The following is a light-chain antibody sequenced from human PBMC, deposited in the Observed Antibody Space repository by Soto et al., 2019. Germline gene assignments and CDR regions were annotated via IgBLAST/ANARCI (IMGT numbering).Light chain of an antibody. CDR3: QQYGSSPPIT. Sequence: EIVMTQSPATLSLSPGERATLSCRASQSVNSNLAWYQQKAGQAPRLLIYGTSTRATGIPARFSGSGSGTDFTLTISRLEPEDFAVYYCQQYGSSPPITFGQGTRLEI. CDR2: GTS. J-gene: IGKJ5*01. V-gene: IGKV3-20*01. CDR1: QSVNSN.